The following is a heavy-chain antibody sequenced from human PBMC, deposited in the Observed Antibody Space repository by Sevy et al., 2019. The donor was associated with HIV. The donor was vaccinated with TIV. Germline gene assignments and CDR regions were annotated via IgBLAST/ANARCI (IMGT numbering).Heavy chain of an antibody. CDR2: ISYDGSNK. CDR3: ARGGYYYDSSGYPNDFYYFDY. Sequence: GGSLRLSCAASGFTFSSYAMHWVRQAPGKGLEWVAVISYDGSNKYYADSVKGRFTISRDNSKNTLYLQMNSLRAEDTAGYYCARGGYYYDSSGYPNDFYYFDYWGQGTLVTVSS. J-gene: IGHJ4*02. V-gene: IGHV3-30-3*01. CDR1: GFTFSSYA. D-gene: IGHD3-22*01.